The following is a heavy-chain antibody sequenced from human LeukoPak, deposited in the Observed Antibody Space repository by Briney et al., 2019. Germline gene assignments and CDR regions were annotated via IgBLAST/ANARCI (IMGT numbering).Heavy chain of an antibody. D-gene: IGHD3-3*01. CDR3: AREGLANYDFWSGYTPLYYYYMDV. CDR1: GGSFSGYY. V-gene: IGHV4-34*01. Sequence: SETLSLTCAVYGGSFSGYYWSWIRQPPGKGLEWIGEINHSGSTNYNPSLKSRVTISVDTSKNQFSLKLSSVTAADTAVYYCAREGLANYDFWSGYTPLYYYYMDVWGKGTTVTVSS. CDR2: INHSGST. J-gene: IGHJ6*03.